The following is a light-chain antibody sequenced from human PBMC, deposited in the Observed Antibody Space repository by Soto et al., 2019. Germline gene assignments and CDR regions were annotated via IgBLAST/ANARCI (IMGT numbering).Light chain of an antibody. J-gene: IGKJ1*01. Sequence: VQMTQSPSTLSASVGDRVTITCRASQSVSIWLAWYQQKPGKAPKLLIYKASSLESGVPSRFSGSGSGAEFTLTISSLQPDDFATYSCQQYNSYLWTFGQGTKV. CDR3: QQYNSYLWT. CDR2: KAS. CDR1: QSVSIW. V-gene: IGKV1-5*03.